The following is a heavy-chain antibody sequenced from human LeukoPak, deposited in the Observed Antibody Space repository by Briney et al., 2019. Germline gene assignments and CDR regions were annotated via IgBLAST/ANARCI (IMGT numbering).Heavy chain of an antibody. Sequence: SETLSLTCAVSGGSISSSNWWSWVRQPPGKGLEWIGEIYHSGSTNYSPSLKSRVTISVDKSKNQFSLKLSSVTAADTAVYYCARRYGSGSSGTFDYWGQGTLVTVSS. CDR1: GGSISSSNW. D-gene: IGHD3-10*01. CDR2: IYHSGST. V-gene: IGHV4-4*02. J-gene: IGHJ4*02. CDR3: ARRYGSGSSGTFDY.